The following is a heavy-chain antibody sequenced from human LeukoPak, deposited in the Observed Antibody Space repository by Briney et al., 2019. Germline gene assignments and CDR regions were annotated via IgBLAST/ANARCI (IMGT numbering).Heavy chain of an antibody. V-gene: IGHV4-34*01. Sequence: SETLSPTCAVHGGSFSGYDWHWIRQPPGKGLEWIGEVNPSGNTNYNPSLKSRVTISVDTSKNQFSLNLSSVTAADTAVYYCARGVFDGSYFACWGQGTLVTVSS. CDR3: ARGVFDGSYFAC. CDR1: GGSFSGYD. CDR2: VNPSGNT. D-gene: IGHD1-26*01. J-gene: IGHJ4*02.